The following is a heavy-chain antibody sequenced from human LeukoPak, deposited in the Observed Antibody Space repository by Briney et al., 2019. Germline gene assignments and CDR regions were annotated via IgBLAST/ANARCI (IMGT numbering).Heavy chain of an antibody. CDR3: AREHYFYYMDG. CDR2: VNQGATQK. Sequence: GGSLRLSCAASGFTFSSYEMNWVRQAPGKGLEWVAIVNQGATQKYYVDSVKGRSTISRDNAESSLYLQMNSLRADDTAVYYCAREHYFYYMDGWGKGTTVTVSS. CDR1: GFTFSSYE. V-gene: IGHV3-7*01. J-gene: IGHJ6*03.